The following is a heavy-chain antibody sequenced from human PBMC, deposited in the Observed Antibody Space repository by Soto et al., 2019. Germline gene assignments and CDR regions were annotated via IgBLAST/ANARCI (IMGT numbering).Heavy chain of an antibody. V-gene: IGHV3-11*01. CDR3: ARDFYCGGDCPRLHGDYFDY. Sequence: AGGSLRLSCAASGFTFSDYYMSWIRQAPGKGLEWVSYISSSGSTIYYADSVKGRFTISRDNAKNSLYLQMNSLRAEDTAVYYCARDFYCGGDCPRLHGDYFDYWGQGTLVTVSS. CDR2: ISSSGSTI. CDR1: GFTFSDYY. D-gene: IGHD2-21*02. J-gene: IGHJ4*02.